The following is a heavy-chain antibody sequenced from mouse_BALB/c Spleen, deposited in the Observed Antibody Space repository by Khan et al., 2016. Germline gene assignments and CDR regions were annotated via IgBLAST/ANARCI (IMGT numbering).Heavy chain of an antibody. CDR3: ARDYYGSSYFDY. D-gene: IGHD1-1*01. J-gene: IGHJ2*01. Sequence: EVQLQESGPGLVKPSQSLSLTCTVTGYSITSDYAWNWIRQFPGNKLEWMGYISYSGSTTYNPSLKRLSPVTRDTAKNQFVRQLNSVTTEYTATYYCARDYYGSSYFDYWGQGTTLTVSS. CDR1: GYSITSDYA. V-gene: IGHV3-2*02. CDR2: ISYSGST.